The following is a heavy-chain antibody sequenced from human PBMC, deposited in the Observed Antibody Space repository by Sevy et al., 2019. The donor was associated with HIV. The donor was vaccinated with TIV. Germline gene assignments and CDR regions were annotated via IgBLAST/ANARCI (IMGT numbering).Heavy chain of an antibody. CDR2: INPSSGGT. J-gene: IGHJ5*02. D-gene: IGHD2-15*01. Sequence: DTVKVSCETSGYTFTYYYIHWVRQAPGQGLEWMGWINPSSGGTQYAQKFQGRVSVTSDTSRRTSYMELRRLRSDDTALYYCARQVDNWFDPWGQGTPVLVSS. CDR3: ARQVDNWFDP. CDR1: GYTFTYYY. V-gene: IGHV1-2*02.